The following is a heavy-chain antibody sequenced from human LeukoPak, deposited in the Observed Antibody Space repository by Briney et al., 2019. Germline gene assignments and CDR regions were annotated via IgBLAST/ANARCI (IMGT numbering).Heavy chain of an antibody. CDR1: GFTFSSYD. CDR3: AKEKGSSSGCDY. J-gene: IGHJ4*02. Sequence: GGSLRLSCAASGFTFSSYDMHWVRQATGKGLEWVSAIGTAGDTYYPGSVKGRFTISRENAKNSLYLQMNSLRAGDTAVYYCAKEKGSSSGCDYWGQGTLVTVSS. V-gene: IGHV3-13*01. D-gene: IGHD6-25*01. CDR2: IGTAGDT.